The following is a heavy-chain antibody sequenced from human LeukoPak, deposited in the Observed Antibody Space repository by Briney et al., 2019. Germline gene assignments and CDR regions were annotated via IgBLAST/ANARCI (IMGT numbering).Heavy chain of an antibody. J-gene: IGHJ4*02. CDR3: ARDEGGSYFGY. D-gene: IGHD1-26*01. CDR2: INPSSGST. V-gene: IGHV1-46*01. CDR1: GYTFTSYY. Sequence: GASVKVSCKASGYTFTSYYIHWVRQAPGQRLEWMGIINPSSGSTTYAQKFQDRVTMTRGTSTSTVYMELTSLRSEDTAAYYCARDEGGSYFGYWGQGTLVTVSS.